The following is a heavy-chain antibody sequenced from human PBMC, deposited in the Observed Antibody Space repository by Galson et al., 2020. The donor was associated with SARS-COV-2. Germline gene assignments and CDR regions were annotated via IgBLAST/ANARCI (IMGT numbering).Heavy chain of an antibody. CDR3: ARDYRFTIFMESYYYMDV. CDR2: ISSSGTT. V-gene: IGHV4-31*01. CDR1: GGSISGTNIY. Sequence: SQTLSLTCTVPGGSISGTNIYCRWTRQHPGKGLEWVVDISSSGTTDYNPSLKTPLTISLDKSKNQFSLDLRSVTGADTAVYYCARDYRFTIFMESYYYMDVWGKGATVVVSS. J-gene: IGHJ6*03. D-gene: IGHD3-3*01.